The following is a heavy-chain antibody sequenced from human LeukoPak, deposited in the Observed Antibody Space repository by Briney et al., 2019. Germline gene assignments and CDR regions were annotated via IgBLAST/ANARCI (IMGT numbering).Heavy chain of an antibody. CDR1: GYSVSSGYY. V-gene: IGHV4-38-2*02. Sequence: SETLSLTCTVSGYSVSSGYYWGWVRQPPGKGLEWIGEINHSGSTNYNPSLKSRVTISVDTSKNQFSLKLSSVTAADTAVYYCARISPGDSSGYYPHYFDYWGQGTLVTVSS. CDR3: ARISPGDSSGYYPHYFDY. J-gene: IGHJ4*02. D-gene: IGHD3-22*01. CDR2: INHSGST.